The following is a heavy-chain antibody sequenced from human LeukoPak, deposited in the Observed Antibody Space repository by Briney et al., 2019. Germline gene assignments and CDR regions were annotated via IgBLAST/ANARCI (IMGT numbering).Heavy chain of an antibody. Sequence: GGSLRLSCAASGFTFSSYSMNWVRQAPGKGLEWVSSISSSSSYIYYADSVKGRFTTSRDNAKNSLYLQMNSLRAEDTAVYYCARVTQEDYYDSSGYYYHYWGQGTLVTVSS. D-gene: IGHD3-22*01. CDR2: ISSSSSYI. J-gene: IGHJ4*02. V-gene: IGHV3-21*01. CDR1: GFTFSSYS. CDR3: ARVTQEDYYDSSGYYYHY.